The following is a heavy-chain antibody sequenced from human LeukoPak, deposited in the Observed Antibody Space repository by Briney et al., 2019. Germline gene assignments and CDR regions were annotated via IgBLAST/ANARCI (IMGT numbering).Heavy chain of an antibody. CDR2: ISAYNGNT. J-gene: IGHJ4*02. CDR1: GYTFTSYG. Sequence: APVKVSCKASGYTFTSYGISWVRQAPGQGLEWMGWISAYNGNTNYAQKLQGRVTMTTDTSTSTAYMELRSLRSDDTAVYYCARDGYNWNDGYFDYWGQGTLVTVSS. CDR3: ARDGYNWNDGYFDY. V-gene: IGHV1-18*01. D-gene: IGHD1-1*01.